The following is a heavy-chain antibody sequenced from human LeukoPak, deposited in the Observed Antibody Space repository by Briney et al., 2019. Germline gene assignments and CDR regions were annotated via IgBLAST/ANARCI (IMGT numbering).Heavy chain of an antibody. Sequence: GGSLRLSCAASGFTFSSYAMSWVRQAPGMGVEWISAISGSGGSTYYADSVKGRFTISRDNSTNTLYLQMNSLRAEDTAVYYCAKDTTSFDYWGQGTLVTVSS. D-gene: IGHD1-26*01. CDR1: GFTFSSYA. J-gene: IGHJ4*02. V-gene: IGHV3-23*01. CDR3: AKDTTSFDY. CDR2: ISGSGGST.